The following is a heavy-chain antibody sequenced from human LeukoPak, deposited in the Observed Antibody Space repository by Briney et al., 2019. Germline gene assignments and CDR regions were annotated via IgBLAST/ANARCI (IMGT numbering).Heavy chain of an antibody. D-gene: IGHD6-13*01. CDR3: ARTTLGSSWYYYYYMDV. CDR2: INHSGST. V-gene: IGHV4-34*01. J-gene: IGHJ6*03. CDR1: GGSFSGYY. Sequence: ASETLSLTCAVYGGSFSGYYWSWIRQPPGKGLEWIGEINHSGSTNYNPSLKSRVTISVDTSKNQFSLKLSSVTAADTAVYYCARTTLGSSWYYYYYMDVWGKGTTVTVSS.